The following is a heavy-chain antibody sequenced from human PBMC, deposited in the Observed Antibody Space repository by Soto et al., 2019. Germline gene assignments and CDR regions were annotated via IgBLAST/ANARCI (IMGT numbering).Heavy chain of an antibody. CDR1: GGSLSSGDYY. Sequence: QVQLQESGPGLVKPSQTLYLTCTVSGGSLSSGDYYWSWIRQHPGKGLEWIGYIYYSGSTYTNPSLKSRVTISVDTSKNQYSMKLSSVTAADTAVYYCARGNYGSGSYFDFDYWGQGTLVTVSS. J-gene: IGHJ4*02. CDR2: IYYSGST. D-gene: IGHD3-10*01. CDR3: ARGNYGSGSYFDFDY. V-gene: IGHV4-31*03.